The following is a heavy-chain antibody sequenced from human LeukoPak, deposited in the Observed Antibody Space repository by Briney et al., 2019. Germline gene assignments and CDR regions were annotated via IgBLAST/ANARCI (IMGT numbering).Heavy chain of an antibody. V-gene: IGHV4-59*08. CDR2: IYYCGST. Sequence: PSETLSLTCTVSGGSISSYYWSWIRQPPGKGLEWIGYIYYCGSTNYNPSLKSRVTISVDTSKNQFSLKLSSVTAADTAVYYCARHILLWFGELSPNWFDPWGQGTLVTVSS. J-gene: IGHJ5*02. CDR1: GGSISSYY. CDR3: ARHILLWFGELSPNWFDP. D-gene: IGHD3-10*01.